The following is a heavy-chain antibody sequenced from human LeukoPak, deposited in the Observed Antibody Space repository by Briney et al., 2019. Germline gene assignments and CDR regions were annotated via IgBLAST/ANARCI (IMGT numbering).Heavy chain of an antibody. CDR1: GYTFTGYY. J-gene: IGHJ6*03. V-gene: IGHV1-2*02. Sequence: GASVKVSCKASGYTFTGYYMHWVRQAPGQGLEWMGWINPNSGGTNYAQKFQGRVTMTRDTSISTAYMELSRLRSDDTAVYYCARDGSGNREEYYYYYYYMDVWGKGTTVTVSS. D-gene: IGHD3-10*01. CDR2: INPNSGGT. CDR3: ARDGSGNREEYYYYYYYMDV.